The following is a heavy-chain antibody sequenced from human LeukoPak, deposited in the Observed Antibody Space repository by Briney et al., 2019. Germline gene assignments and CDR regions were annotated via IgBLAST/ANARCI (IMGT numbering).Heavy chain of an antibody. Sequence: ASVKVSCKASGYTFTGYYMHWVRQAPGQGLEWKGWINPNSGGTNYAQKFQGWVTMTRDTSISTAYMELSRLRSDDTAVYYCARGQGRSSSSTNWFDPWGQGTLVTVSS. CDR1: GYTFTGYY. V-gene: IGHV1-2*04. CDR2: INPNSGGT. J-gene: IGHJ5*02. CDR3: ARGQGRSSSSTNWFDP. D-gene: IGHD6-13*01.